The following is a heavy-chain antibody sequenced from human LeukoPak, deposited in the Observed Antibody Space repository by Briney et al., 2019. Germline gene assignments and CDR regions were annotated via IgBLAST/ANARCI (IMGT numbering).Heavy chain of an antibody. J-gene: IGHJ6*04. CDR3: AKAVTTDYYYYYGMDV. Sequence: TGGSLRLSCAASGFTFSSYAMHWVRQAPDKGLEWVAVISYHGNNKDYADSVKGRFTISRDNSKNTLYLQVTSLRGEDTAVYYCAKAVTTDYYYYYGMDVWGKGTTVTVSS. CDR2: ISYHGNNK. CDR1: GFTFSSYA. D-gene: IGHD4-17*01. V-gene: IGHV3-30*18.